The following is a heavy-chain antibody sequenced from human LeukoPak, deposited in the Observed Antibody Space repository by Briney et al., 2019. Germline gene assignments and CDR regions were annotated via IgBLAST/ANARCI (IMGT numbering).Heavy chain of an antibody. D-gene: IGHD6-13*01. CDR1: GYSFITYR. V-gene: IGHV5-51*01. CDR2: IYPGDSDT. CDR3: AASAGTVNFDY. J-gene: IGHJ4*02. Sequence: GESLQISCKGSGYSFITYRIGWVRQMPGKGLEWMGIIYPGDSDTRYSPSFQGQVTISVDKSISTAYLQWSSLKASDSAIYYCAASAGTVNFDYWGQGTLVTVSS.